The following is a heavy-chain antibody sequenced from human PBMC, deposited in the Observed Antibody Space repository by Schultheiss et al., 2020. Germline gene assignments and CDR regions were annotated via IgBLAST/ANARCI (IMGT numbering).Heavy chain of an antibody. CDR1: GFTVSSNY. D-gene: IGHD6-13*01. CDR2: IYSGGST. J-gene: IGHJ4*02. CDR3: ARNQPVHSSSWYYFDY. Sequence: GGSLRLSCAASGFTVSSNYMSWVRQAPGKGLEWVSVIYSGGSTYYADSVKGRFTISRDTSKNTLYLQMNSLRAEDTAIYYCARNQPVHSSSWYYFDYWGQGTM. V-gene: IGHV3-53*01.